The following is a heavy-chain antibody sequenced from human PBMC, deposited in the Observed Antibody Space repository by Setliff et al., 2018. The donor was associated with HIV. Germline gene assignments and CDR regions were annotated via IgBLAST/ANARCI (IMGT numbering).Heavy chain of an antibody. Sequence: GGSLRLSCVASGFTFSGYAMHWVRQAPGKGLEWEAVLSDGGSEKYYAESVEGRFTVSRDNYRSTLFLQMDSLRDEDTAVYYCARGVSESGIVVVITPLYFDYWGQGTLVTVSS. D-gene: IGHD3-22*01. CDR2: LSDGGSEK. CDR3: ARGVSESGIVVVITPLYFDY. J-gene: IGHJ4*02. V-gene: IGHV3-30*04. CDR1: GFTFSGYA.